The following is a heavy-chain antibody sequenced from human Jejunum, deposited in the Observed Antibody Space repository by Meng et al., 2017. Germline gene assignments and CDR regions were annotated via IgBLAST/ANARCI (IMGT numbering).Heavy chain of an antibody. V-gene: IGHV4-4*02. CDR2: VWPSGAT. Sequence: GQRQGTGPGPVKPSGPLSLTCTVSGVSTPAPFYWTWIRQSPGKGLEWIGEVWPSGATYDKPSLSSRITISIDTSNNQFSLEVAFLTAADTAVYYCSKAIRERYFDSWGQGTLVTVSS. J-gene: IGHJ4*02. CDR3: SKAIRERYFDS. D-gene: IGHD1-14*01. CDR1: GVSTPAPFY.